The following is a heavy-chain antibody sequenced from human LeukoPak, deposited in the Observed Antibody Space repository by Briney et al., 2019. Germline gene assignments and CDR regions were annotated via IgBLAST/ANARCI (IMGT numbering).Heavy chain of an antibody. D-gene: IGHD3-10*01. CDR3: AREDGSGSYLGWFDP. V-gene: IGHV4-34*01. Sequence: SXTLSLTCAVYGGSFSGYYWSWIRQPPGKGLEWIGEINHSGSTNYNPSLKSRVTISVDTSKNQFSLKLSSVTAADTAVYYCAREDGSGSYLGWFDPWGQGTLVTVSS. CDR1: GGSFSGYY. J-gene: IGHJ5*02. CDR2: INHSGST.